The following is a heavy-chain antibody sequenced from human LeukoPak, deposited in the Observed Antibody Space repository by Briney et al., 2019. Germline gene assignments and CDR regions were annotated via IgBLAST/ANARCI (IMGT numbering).Heavy chain of an antibody. D-gene: IGHD3-22*01. V-gene: IGHV3-23*01. CDR2: ISGSGGST. J-gene: IGHJ4*02. CDR3: AKEWYYYDSSGYYYGSPFDY. Sequence: GGSLRLSCAAFGFTVSSNYMSWVRQAPGKGLEWVSAISGSGGSTYYADSVKGRFTISRDNSKNTLYLQMNSLRAEDTAVYYCAKEWYYYDSSGYYYGSPFDYWGQGTLVTVSS. CDR1: GFTVSSNY.